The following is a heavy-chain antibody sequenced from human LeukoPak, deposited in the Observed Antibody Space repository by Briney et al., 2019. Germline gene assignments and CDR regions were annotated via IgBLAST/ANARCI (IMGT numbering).Heavy chain of an antibody. J-gene: IGHJ1*01. CDR3: ASYDYGGFFQH. CDR1: GYTFTSYG. CDR2: ISAYNGNT. Sequence: ASVKVSCKASGYTFTSYGISWVRQAPGQGLEWMGWISAYNGNTNYAQKLQGRVTMTTATSTSTAYMELRSLRSDDTAVYYCASYDYGGFFQHWGQGTLVTVSS. D-gene: IGHD4/OR15-4a*01. V-gene: IGHV1-18*01.